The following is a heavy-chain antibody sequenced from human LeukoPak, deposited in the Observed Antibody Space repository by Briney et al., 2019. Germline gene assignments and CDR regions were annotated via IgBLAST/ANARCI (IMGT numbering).Heavy chain of an antibody. V-gene: IGHV1-24*01. J-gene: IGHJ6*02. Sequence: GASVKVSCKVSGYTLTELSMHWVRQAPGKGLEWMGGFDPEDGETIYAQKFQGRVTMTEDTSTDTAYMELSSLRSEDTAVYYCATCHPAEAAAGTFSYYGMDVWGQGTTVTVSS. D-gene: IGHD6-13*01. CDR2: FDPEDGET. CDR3: ATCHPAEAAAGTFSYYGMDV. CDR1: GYTLTELS.